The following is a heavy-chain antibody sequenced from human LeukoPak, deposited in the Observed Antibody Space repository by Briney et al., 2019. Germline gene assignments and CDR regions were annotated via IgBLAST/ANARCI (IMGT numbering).Heavy chain of an antibody. Sequence: GGSLRLSCAASGFTFGDYAMHWVRQAPGKGLEWVSLISWDGGSTYYADSVKGRFTISRDNSKNSLYLQMNSLRAEDTALYYCTTSQWELLGAFDIWGQGTMVTVSS. CDR1: GFTFGDYA. CDR2: ISWDGGST. J-gene: IGHJ3*02. CDR3: TTSQWELLGAFDI. V-gene: IGHV3-43D*03. D-gene: IGHD1-26*01.